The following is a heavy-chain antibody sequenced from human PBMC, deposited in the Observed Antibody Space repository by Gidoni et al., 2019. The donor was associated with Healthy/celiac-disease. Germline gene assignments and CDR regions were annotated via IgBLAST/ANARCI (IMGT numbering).Heavy chain of an antibody. V-gene: IGHV3-30-3*01. CDR3: ESGGSPFDY. CDR1: GFTFSSHA. J-gene: IGHJ4*02. Sequence: QVQLVESGGGGVQPGRSLRLSCAASGFTFSSHAMHWVRQAPGKGLEWVAVISYDGSNKYYADSVKGRFTISRDNSKNTLYLQMNSLRAEDTAVYYCESGGSPFDYWGQGTLVTVSS. D-gene: IGHD3-16*01. CDR2: ISYDGSNK.